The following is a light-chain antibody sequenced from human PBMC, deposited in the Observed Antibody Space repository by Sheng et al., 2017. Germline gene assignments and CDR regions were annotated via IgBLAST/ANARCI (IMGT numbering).Light chain of an antibody. CDR2: VAS. Sequence: EIVMTQSPATLSVSPGERATLSCRASQSVSRNLAWYQQKPGQAPRLLIYVASTRATGIPARFSGSGSGTEFTLTISSLQSEDFATYYCQQAYSFPSTFGGGTKVE. CDR3: QQAYSFPST. V-gene: IGKV3-15*01. CDR1: QSVSRN. J-gene: IGKJ4*01.